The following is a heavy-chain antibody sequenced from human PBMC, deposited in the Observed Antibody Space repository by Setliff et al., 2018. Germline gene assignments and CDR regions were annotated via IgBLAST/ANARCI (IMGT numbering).Heavy chain of an antibody. CDR2: INPNIEAT. Sequence: ASVKVSCKTSGYIFTDYYVHWVRQAPGQGPEWMGYINPNIEATNSSPRFQGRVTMTRDTSISTAYMELSSLRSDDTAVYYCARGGGSYRAGNSRPTYWFDPWGQGTLVTVSS. CDR1: GYIFTDYY. D-gene: IGHD2-21*01. CDR3: ARGGGSYRAGNSRPTYWFDP. V-gene: IGHV1-2*02. J-gene: IGHJ5*02.